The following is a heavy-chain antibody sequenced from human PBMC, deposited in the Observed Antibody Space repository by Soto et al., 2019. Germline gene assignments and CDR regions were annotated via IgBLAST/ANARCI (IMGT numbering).Heavy chain of an antibody. CDR3: ARSLWSPYFYYGLDV. CDR2: INSGGNIT. CDR1: GFALSRYW. Sequence: LRLSCTASGFALSRYWMYWVRQAPGKGLVWVSHINSGGNITPYPDSVRGRFTISRDNSKNTLYLDMHSLTTDDTAVYFCARSLWSPYFYYGLDVWGQGTTVPVSS. D-gene: IGHD2-21*01. J-gene: IGHJ6*02. V-gene: IGHV3-74*01.